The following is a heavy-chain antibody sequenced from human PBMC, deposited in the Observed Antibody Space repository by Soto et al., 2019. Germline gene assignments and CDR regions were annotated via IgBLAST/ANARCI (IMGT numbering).Heavy chain of an antibody. CDR3: ARVRDPRNFYYGKDV. J-gene: IGHJ6*02. Sequence: ASVKVSCKASGYTFTSYGISWVRQAPGQGLEWMGWISAYNGNTNYVQKLQGRVTMTTDTSTSTAYMELSSLRSEDTAVYCCARVRDPRNFYYGKDVWGQGTTVTVSS. V-gene: IGHV1-18*01. CDR2: ISAYNGNT. CDR1: GYTFTSYG.